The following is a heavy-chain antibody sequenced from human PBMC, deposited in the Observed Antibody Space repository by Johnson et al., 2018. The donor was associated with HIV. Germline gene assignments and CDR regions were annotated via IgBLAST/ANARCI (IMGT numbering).Heavy chain of an antibody. D-gene: IGHD6-19*01. J-gene: IGHJ3*02. Sequence: QVQLVESGGGLVKPGGSLRLSCAASGFTFSDYYMSWIRQAPGKGLEWVSYISSSGTNRYYADSVKGRFTISRDNTKNFLYLQMNTLRVEDTAVYYCSRGLWLTPGTVDIWGQGTVVSVSS. CDR3: SRGLWLTPGTVDI. CDR2: ISSSGTNR. CDR1: GFTFSDYY. V-gene: IGHV3-11*04.